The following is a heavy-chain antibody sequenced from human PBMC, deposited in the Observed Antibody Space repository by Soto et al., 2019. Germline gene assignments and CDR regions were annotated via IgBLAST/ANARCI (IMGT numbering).Heavy chain of an antibody. J-gene: IGHJ6*02. Sequence: QVQLQESGPGLVKPSETLSLTCTVSGGSISSYYWSWIRQPPGKGLEWIGYIYYSGSTNYNPSLKSRVTISVDTSKNQFSLKLSSVTAADTAVYYCARVLVPAATYYYGMDVWGQGTTVTVSS. V-gene: IGHV4-59*01. D-gene: IGHD2-2*01. CDR2: IYYSGST. CDR3: ARVLVPAATYYYGMDV. CDR1: GGSISSYY.